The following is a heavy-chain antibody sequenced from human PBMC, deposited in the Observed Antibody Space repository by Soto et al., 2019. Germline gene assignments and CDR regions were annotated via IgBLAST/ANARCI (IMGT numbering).Heavy chain of an antibody. CDR2: ISSNGGST. CDR1: GFTFSSYA. CDR3: ARAKWLPGYYFDY. V-gene: IGHV3-64*01. Sequence: GGSLRLSCAASGFTFSSYAMHWVRQAPGKGLEYVSAISSNGGSTYYANSVKGRFTISRDNSKNTLYLQMGSLRAEDMAVYYCARAKWLPGYYFDYWGQGTLVTVSS. J-gene: IGHJ4*02. D-gene: IGHD6-19*01.